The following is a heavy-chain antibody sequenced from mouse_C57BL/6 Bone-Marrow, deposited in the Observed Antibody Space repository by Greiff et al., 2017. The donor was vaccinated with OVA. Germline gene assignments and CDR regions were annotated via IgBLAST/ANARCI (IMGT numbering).Heavy chain of an antibody. V-gene: IGHV1-80*01. J-gene: IGHJ3*01. CDR1: GYAFSSYW. Sequence: VQRVESGAELVKPGASVKISCKASGYAFSSYWMNWVKQRPGKGLEWIGQIYPGDGDTNYNGKFKGKATLTADKSSSTDYMQLSSLTSEDSAVYFCARKEYYYGSSGFAYWGQGTLVTVSA. CDR3: ARKEYYYGSSGFAY. CDR2: IYPGDGDT. D-gene: IGHD1-1*01.